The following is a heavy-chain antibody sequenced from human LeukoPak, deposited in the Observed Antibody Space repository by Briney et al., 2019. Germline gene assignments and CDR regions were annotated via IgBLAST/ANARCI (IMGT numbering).Heavy chain of an antibody. CDR1: GGSVSSGSYY. V-gene: IGHV4-31*03. CDR2: IYYSGST. J-gene: IGHJ5*02. CDR3: ARDPADTMVRGVFDP. D-gene: IGHD3-10*01. Sequence: PSETLSLTCTVSGGSVSSGSYYWSWIRQPPGKGLEWIGYIYYSGSTYYKPSLKSRVTISVDTSKNQFSLKLSSVTAADTAVYYCARDPADTMVRGVFDPWGQGTLVTVSS.